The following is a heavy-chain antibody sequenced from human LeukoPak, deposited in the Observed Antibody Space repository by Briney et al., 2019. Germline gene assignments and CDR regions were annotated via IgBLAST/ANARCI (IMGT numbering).Heavy chain of an antibody. CDR3: ASPGGVTHYYYYYMDV. CDR1: GFTFSSYG. J-gene: IGHJ6*03. V-gene: IGHV3-30*02. CDR2: IRYDGSNK. Sequence: GGSLRLSCAASGFTFSSYGMHWVRQAPGKGLEWVAFIRYDGSNKYYADSVKGRFTISRDNSKNTLYLQMNSLRSEDTAVYYCASPGGVTHYYYYYMDVWGKGTTVTVSS. D-gene: IGHD4-23*01.